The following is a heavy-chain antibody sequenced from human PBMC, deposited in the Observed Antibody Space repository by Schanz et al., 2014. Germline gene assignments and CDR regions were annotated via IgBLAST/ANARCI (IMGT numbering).Heavy chain of an antibody. D-gene: IGHD6-25*01. CDR3: ATGGYGGNSWFDS. Sequence: QVQLQESGPGLVKPSETLSLRCTFSSGSITSYYGNWIRQPAGKGLEWIGRIFASGSPTYNPSLEGGVTMSVDASKNQFSLTLTSVTAADTAVYYCATGGYGGNSWFDSWSQGTVVTVSS. CDR2: IFASGSP. CDR1: SGSITSYY. J-gene: IGHJ5*01. V-gene: IGHV4-4*07.